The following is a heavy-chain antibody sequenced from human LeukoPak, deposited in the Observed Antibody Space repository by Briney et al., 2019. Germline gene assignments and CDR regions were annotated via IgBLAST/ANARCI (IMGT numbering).Heavy chain of an antibody. J-gene: IGHJ4*02. CDR2: IYPKSGDT. CDR3: VSHYGPGPV. D-gene: IGHD3-10*01. V-gene: IGHV1-2*06. CDR1: GYNFNDHH. Sequence: ASVKVSCKTSGYNFNDHHVHWVRQAPGQGLEWMGRIYPKSGDTDYPQKFQIRATMTRGTSITTAYMELTSLRSDDTAVYYCVSHYGPGPVWGQGTLVTVS.